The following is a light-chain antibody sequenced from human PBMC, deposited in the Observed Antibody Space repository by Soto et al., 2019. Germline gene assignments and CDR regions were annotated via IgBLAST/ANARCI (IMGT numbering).Light chain of an antibody. Sequence: SQSTQFPSSLSASVGDRVTLPFRASQDIRSDLGWYQQRPGKAPKLLIYATSNLQSGVPSRFSGSGSGTDFTLTISSLQPEDFATYYCLQDYSYPLTFGGGTKVDIK. CDR2: ATS. J-gene: IGKJ4*01. CDR3: LQDYSYPLT. V-gene: IGKV1-6*01. CDR1: QDIRSD.